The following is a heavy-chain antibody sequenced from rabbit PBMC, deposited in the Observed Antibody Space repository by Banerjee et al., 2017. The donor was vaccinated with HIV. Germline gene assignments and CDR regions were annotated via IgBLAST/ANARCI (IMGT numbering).Heavy chain of an antibody. J-gene: IGHJ6*01. V-gene: IGHV1S45*01. CDR3: ARTGAGGYLYGMDL. D-gene: IGHD1-1*01. Sequence: QEQLVESGGGLVQPGGSLKLSCKASGFDFSSYGVSWVRQAPGKGLEWIACIYAGNSNTWFASWAKGRFAISKTSSTTVTLRMTSLTAADTATYFCARTGAGGYLYGMDLWGPGTLVTVS. CDR2: IYAGNSNT. CDR1: GFDFSSYG.